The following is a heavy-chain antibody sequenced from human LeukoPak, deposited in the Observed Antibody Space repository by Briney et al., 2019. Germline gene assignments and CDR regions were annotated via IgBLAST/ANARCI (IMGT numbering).Heavy chain of an antibody. D-gene: IGHD6-13*01. Sequence: GGSLRLSCAASGLTFSNYAMSWVRRAPGKGLQWVSAISVTGGSTYYADSVKGRFTISRDNSKNTLFLQMNSLRAEDTAVYYCANSPAGTTPFDYWGQGTLVTVSS. J-gene: IGHJ4*02. CDR2: ISVTGGST. V-gene: IGHV3-23*01. CDR3: ANSPAGTTPFDY. CDR1: GLTFSNYA.